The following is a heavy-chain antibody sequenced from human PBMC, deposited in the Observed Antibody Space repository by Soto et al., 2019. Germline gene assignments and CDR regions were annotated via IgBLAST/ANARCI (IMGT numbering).Heavy chain of an antibody. Sequence: KQSQTLSLTCAISGDSVSSNSAAWNWIRQSPSRGLEWLGRTYYSTKWYNDYAVSVKSRITINPDTSKNQFYLQLNFVTPEATAVYYCARVVEDSGSYYFDYWGQGTLVTVSS. J-gene: IGHJ4*02. CDR2: TYYSTKWYN. V-gene: IGHV6-1*01. D-gene: IGHD1-26*01. CDR1: GDSVSSNSAA. CDR3: ARVVEDSGSYYFDY.